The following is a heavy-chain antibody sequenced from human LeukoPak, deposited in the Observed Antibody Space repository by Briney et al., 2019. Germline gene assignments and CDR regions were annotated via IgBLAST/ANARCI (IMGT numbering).Heavy chain of an antibody. CDR1: GGSISSGDFY. V-gene: IGHV4-30-4*01. D-gene: IGHD3-10*01. CDR3: AGGSGSYQP. J-gene: IGHJ5*02. Sequence: SETLSLTCTVSGGSISSGDFYWSWIRQPPGKGLEWIGYIYYSGATYDSGSTYHNPSLKSRVTISIDTSKNQFSLKLSSVTAADTAVYYCAGGSGSYQPWGQGTLVTVSS. CDR2: IYYSGATYDSGST.